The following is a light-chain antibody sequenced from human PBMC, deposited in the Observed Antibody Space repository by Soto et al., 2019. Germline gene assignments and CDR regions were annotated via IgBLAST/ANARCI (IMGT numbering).Light chain of an antibody. CDR2: AAF. J-gene: IGKJ4*01. CDR1: QSIDNY. V-gene: IGKV1-39*01. Sequence: DIQMTQSPSSLSASIGDRVTITCRASQSIDNYLNWYQQRPGKAPKFLIYAAFSLPSGVPSRFSGSGSGTDFTLTISSLQPEDFATYFCQQSYITPAGFGGGTKVEIK. CDR3: QQSYITPAG.